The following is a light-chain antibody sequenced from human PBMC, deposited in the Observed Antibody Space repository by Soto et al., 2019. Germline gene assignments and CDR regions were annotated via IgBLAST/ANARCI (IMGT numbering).Light chain of an antibody. CDR2: KAS. J-gene: IGKJ1*01. CDR1: QSITTS. CDR3: QHCGGYLT. Sequence: DIQMTQSPSTLSASVGDRVTITCRASQSITTSLAWFQQKPGKAPKLLIYKASVLESGVPSSFSGGGSGTYFTLTISILQADDSATYYCQHCGGYLTFGQGTKVEIK. V-gene: IGKV1-5*03.